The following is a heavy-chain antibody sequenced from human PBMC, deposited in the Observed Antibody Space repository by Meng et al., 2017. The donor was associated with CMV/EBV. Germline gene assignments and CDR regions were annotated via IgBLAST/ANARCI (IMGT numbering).Heavy chain of an antibody. V-gene: IGHV4-34*01. CDR2: INHSGST. CDR3: ARGVGGWFDP. Sequence: QGQLQPWGAGLLKPSETLSLSRAVYGGSFSGYYWSWIRQPPGKGLEWIGEINHSGSTNYNPSLKSRVTISVDTSKNQFSLKLSSVTAADTAVYYCARGVGGWFDPWGQGTLVTVSS. J-gene: IGHJ5*02. CDR1: GGSFSGYY. D-gene: IGHD1-26*01.